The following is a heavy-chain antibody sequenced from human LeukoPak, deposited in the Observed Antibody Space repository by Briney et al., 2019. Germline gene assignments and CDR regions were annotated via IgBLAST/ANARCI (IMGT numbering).Heavy chain of an antibody. J-gene: IGHJ5*02. V-gene: IGHV3-74*01. CDR2: INSDGSST. D-gene: IGHD2-2*02. Sequence: GGSLRLSCAASGFTFSSFWMHWVRQAPGKGLVWVSRINSDGSSTSYADSVKGRFTISRDNAKNSLYLQMNSLRAEDTAVYYCARDVWDCTSTSCYTRWFDPWGQGTLVTVSS. CDR3: ARDVWDCTSTSCYTRWFDP. CDR1: GFTFSSFW.